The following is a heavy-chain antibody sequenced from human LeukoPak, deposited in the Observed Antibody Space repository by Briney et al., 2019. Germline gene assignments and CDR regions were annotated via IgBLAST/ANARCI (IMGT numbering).Heavy chain of an antibody. D-gene: IGHD5-24*01. V-gene: IGHV3-30*04. J-gene: IGHJ5*02. CDR3: AKEGGLQSLPYTWFDP. CDR2: ISYDGSNK. CDR1: GFTFSSYA. Sequence: GGSLRLSCAASGFTFSSYAMHWVRQAPGKGLEWVAVISYDGSNKYYADSVKGRFTISRDNSKNTLYLQMNSLRAEDTALYYCAKEGGLQSLPYTWFDPWGQGTLVTVST.